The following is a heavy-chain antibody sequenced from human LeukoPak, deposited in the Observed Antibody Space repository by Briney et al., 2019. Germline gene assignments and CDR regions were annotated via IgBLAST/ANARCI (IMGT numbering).Heavy chain of an antibody. J-gene: IGHJ4*02. CDR2: ISYDGRLK. Sequence: GGSLTLSCAVSGFTFSNYGMHWVRQAPGKGLQWVAVISYDGRLKYYADSVKGRFTISRDNSKSTLYLEMNSLRGEDTAVYHCAKQRLTTMSHETDYWGEATLVTVPS. CDR3: AKQRLTTMSHETDY. CDR1: GFTFSNYG. D-gene: IGHD1-1*01. V-gene: IGHV3-30*18.